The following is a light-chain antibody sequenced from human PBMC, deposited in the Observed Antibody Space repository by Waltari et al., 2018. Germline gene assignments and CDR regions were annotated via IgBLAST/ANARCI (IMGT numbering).Light chain of an antibody. J-gene: IGLJ3*02. CDR3: QSFDSSLSGWV. Sequence: QQLRETPPNLLIQGEHKRPSGVPDRFSGSKSGTSASLAIPGLQAEDEADYYCQSFDSSLSGWVFGGGTKLTVL. CDR2: GEH. V-gene: IGLV1-40*01.